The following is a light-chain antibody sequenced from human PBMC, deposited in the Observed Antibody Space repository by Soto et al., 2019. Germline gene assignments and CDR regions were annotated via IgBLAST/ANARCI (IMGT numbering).Light chain of an antibody. Sequence: EIVLTQSPATLSLSPGDRATLSCRASQRIGTYLAWYQRKAGQAPSLLIYDTSNRATGIPTRFSGSGSGTDFTLTISSLEPEDFAVYFCQHRSNSPPTWTFGQGTKVEIK. CDR1: QRIGTY. CDR2: DTS. V-gene: IGKV3-11*01. J-gene: IGKJ1*01. CDR3: QHRSNSPPTWT.